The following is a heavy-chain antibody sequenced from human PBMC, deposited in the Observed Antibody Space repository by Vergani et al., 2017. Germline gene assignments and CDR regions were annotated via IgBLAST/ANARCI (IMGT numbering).Heavy chain of an antibody. D-gene: IGHD2-15*01. J-gene: IGHJ3*01. CDR2: ISASGNA. CDR1: GGSISAGYYF. V-gene: IGHV4-61*02. CDR3: ARRSGGYYSGGKVHPLRTAFDV. Sequence: QVQLQASGPARVKPSQTLSLTCTMSGGSISAGYYFCSWIRQPAGKGLEWLGHISASGNASHSPSLKTRVSMSVDTSKNQFSLTVTAVTAADTAIYFCARRSGGYYSGGKVHPLRTAFDVWGHGTVVTVSS.